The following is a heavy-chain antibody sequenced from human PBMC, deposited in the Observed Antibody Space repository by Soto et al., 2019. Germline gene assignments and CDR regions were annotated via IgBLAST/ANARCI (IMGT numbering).Heavy chain of an antibody. CDR2: IYSTVST. V-gene: IGHV4-39*01. CDR3: ARLPYYDTPPVTFDI. J-gene: IGHJ3*02. D-gene: IGHD3-22*01. Sequence: SETLSLTCSVSRGSIRSSLYYWGWIRQPPGKGLEWIGTIYSTVSTHYNPSLKSRVTISVDTSKNQFSLKLNSVTAADTAVYYCARLPYYDTPPVTFDIWGQGAMVTVSS. CDR1: RGSIRSSLYY.